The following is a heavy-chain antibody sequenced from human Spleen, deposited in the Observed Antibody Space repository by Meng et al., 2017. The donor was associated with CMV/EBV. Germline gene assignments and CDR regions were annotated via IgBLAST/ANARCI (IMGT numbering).Heavy chain of an antibody. J-gene: IGHJ4*02. Sequence: SCETSGSPFTDYYIHWVRQAPGQGLEWMGWINCNNGDTKYAQKLQGRVTMTRDTSTNTAYVELKGLQADDTAIYYCAREYIASSGDYWGQGTLVTVSS. CDR1: GSPFTDYY. V-gene: IGHV1-2*02. D-gene: IGHD5-12*01. CDR2: INCNNGDT. CDR3: AREYIASSGDY.